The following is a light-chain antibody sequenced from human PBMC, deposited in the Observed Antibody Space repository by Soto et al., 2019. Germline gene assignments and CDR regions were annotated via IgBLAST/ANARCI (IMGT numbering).Light chain of an antibody. V-gene: IGKV1-8*01. CDR1: QGISSY. Sequence: AIRMTQSPSPFSASTGDRVTITCRASQGISSYLAWYQQKPGKAPKLLIYAASTLQSGVPSRFSGSGSGTDFTLTISCLQSEDFATYYCQQYYSYPFTFGPGTKVDI. J-gene: IGKJ3*01. CDR3: QQYYSYPFT. CDR2: AAS.